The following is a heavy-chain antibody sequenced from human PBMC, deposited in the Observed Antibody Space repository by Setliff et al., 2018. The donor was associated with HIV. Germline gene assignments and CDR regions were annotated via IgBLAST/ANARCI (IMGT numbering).Heavy chain of an antibody. D-gene: IGHD3-10*01. J-gene: IGHJ4*02. Sequence: VASVKVSCKPSGYTFTVNHLHWVRQAPGQGVEWVGKISPDSGDTFYAQKFQGRVTLTRDTSITTAYMELSTLRDDDTAVYYCARDAGAPGRGNPLDYWGQGTLVTVSS. CDR2: ISPDSGDT. CDR3: ARDAGAPGRGNPLDY. V-gene: IGHV1-2*02. CDR1: GYTFTVNH.